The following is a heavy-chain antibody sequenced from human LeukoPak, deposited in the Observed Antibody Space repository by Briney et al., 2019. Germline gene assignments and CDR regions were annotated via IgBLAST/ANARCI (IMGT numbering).Heavy chain of an antibody. V-gene: IGHV3-30-3*01. CDR1: GFTFSSYA. Sequence: GGSLRLSCAASGFTFSSYAMHWVRQAPGKGLEWAAVKSYDGSNKYYADSVKGRFTISRDNSKNTLYLQMNSLRAEDTAVYYCASFPYGDYSPDAFDIWGQGTMVTVSS. CDR2: KSYDGSNK. J-gene: IGHJ3*02. D-gene: IGHD4-17*01. CDR3: ASFPYGDYSPDAFDI.